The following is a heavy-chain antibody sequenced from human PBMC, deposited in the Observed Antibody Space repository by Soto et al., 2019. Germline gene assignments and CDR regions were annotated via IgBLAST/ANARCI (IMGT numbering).Heavy chain of an antibody. D-gene: IGHD1-1*01. CDR3: AIKLEDDYYYYYGMDV. Sequence: QVQLVQSGAEVKKPGASVKVSCKASGYTFTSYGISWVRQAPGQGLEWMGWISAYNGNTNYAQKLQGRVTMTTDTSTSTAYMDLRSLRSDDTAVYYCAIKLEDDYYYYYGMDVWGQGTTVTVSS. CDR1: GYTFTSYG. CDR2: ISAYNGNT. V-gene: IGHV1-18*01. J-gene: IGHJ6*02.